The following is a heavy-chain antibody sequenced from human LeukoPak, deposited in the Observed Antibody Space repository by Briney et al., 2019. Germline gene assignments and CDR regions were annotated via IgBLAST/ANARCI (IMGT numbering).Heavy chain of an antibody. D-gene: IGHD5-12*01. CDR2: IYYSGST. CDR1: GGSISSSSYY. CDR3: ARTTEGYAGGPGYSYYYYMDV. V-gene: IGHV4-39*07. J-gene: IGHJ6*03. Sequence: ETSETLSLTCTVSGGSISSSSYYWGWIRQPPGKGLEWIGSIYYSGSTYYHPSLKSRVTISVDTSKNQVSLKLRSVTAADTAVYYCARTTEGYAGGPGYSYYYYMDVWGKGTTVTISS.